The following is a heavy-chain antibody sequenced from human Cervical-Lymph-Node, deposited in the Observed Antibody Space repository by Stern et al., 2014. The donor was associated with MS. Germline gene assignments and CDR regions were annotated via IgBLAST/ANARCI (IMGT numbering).Heavy chain of an antibody. J-gene: IGHJ6*02. CDR2: VYPGDSDT. CDR1: GYSFTSYW. Sequence: VQLVQSGAEVKKPGESLKISCKGSGYSFTSYWIGWVRQMPGKGLEWIGIVYPGDSDTRYSPSFQGQVTISADKSISTAYLQWSSLKASDTAMYYCARPWSSSWDPMDVWGQGTTVTVSS. CDR3: ARPWSSSWDPMDV. D-gene: IGHD6-13*01. V-gene: IGHV5-51*03.